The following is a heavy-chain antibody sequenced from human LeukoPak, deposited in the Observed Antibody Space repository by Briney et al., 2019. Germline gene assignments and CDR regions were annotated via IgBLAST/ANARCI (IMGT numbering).Heavy chain of an antibody. D-gene: IGHD1-26*01. CDR1: GYSFTNYW. CDR2: IYPGDSDT. V-gene: IGHV5-51*01. CDR3: ARGKGIVGATGLFDY. Sequence: GESLKISCKGSGYSFTNYWIAWVRQMPGKGLEWMGTIYPGDSDTRYSPSFQGQVTFSADKSISTAYLQWSSLKASDTAMYYCARGKGIVGATGLFDYWGQGTLVTVSS. J-gene: IGHJ4*02.